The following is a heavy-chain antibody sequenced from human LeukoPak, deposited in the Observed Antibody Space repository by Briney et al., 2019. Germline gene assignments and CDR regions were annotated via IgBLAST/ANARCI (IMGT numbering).Heavy chain of an antibody. D-gene: IGHD3-3*01. V-gene: IGHV4-59*01. CDR3: ARVSDFWSGYSVENWFDP. CDR2: IYYSGST. Sequence: PSETLSLTCTVSGGSISSYYWSWLRQPPGKGLEWIGYIYYSGSTNYNPSLKSRVTISVDTSKNQFSLKLSSVTAADTAVYYCARVSDFWSGYSVENWFDPWGQGTLVTVSS. J-gene: IGHJ5*02. CDR1: GGSISSYY.